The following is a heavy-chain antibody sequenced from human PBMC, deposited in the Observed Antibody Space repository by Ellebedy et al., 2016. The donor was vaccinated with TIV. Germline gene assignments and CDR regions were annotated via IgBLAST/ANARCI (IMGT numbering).Heavy chain of an antibody. Sequence: ASVKVSCKASGYALTDNYVHWVRQAPGQGLEWMGCIDPNSGGTEYEEKFRGRVTMTRDSFVNTAYLELSRLRSDDTAVYYCATISGSPGGYWGQGTLVTVSS. CDR2: IDPNSGGT. D-gene: IGHD2/OR15-2a*01. CDR1: GYALTDNY. CDR3: ATISGSPGGY. V-gene: IGHV1-2*02. J-gene: IGHJ4*02.